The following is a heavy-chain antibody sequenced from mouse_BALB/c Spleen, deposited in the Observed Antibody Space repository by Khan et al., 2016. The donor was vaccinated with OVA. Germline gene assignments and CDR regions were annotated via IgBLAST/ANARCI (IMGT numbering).Heavy chain of an antibody. CDR1: GFSLSRYN. D-gene: IGHD2-14*01. CDR2: IWGGGGT. V-gene: IGHV2-6-4*01. CDR3: ARADYRYDGYYAMDY. J-gene: IGHJ4*01. Sequence: QVQLKESGPGLVAPSQSLSITCTVSGFSLSRYNLHWVRQPPGKGLEWLGMIWGGGGTDYNSTLKSRLNISKDNSKSKVFLKMNSLQTDDTAMYYCARADYRYDGYYAMDYWGQGTSVTVSS.